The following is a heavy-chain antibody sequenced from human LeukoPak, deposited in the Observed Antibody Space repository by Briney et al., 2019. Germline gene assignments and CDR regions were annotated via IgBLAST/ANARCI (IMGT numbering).Heavy chain of an antibody. CDR2: IYPGDSDT. D-gene: IGHD3-22*01. CDR1: GYSFTSYW. CDR3: ATSAYYYDSSGYPLFDY. J-gene: IGHJ4*02. V-gene: IGHV5-51*01. Sequence: GESLKISCKGSGYSFTSYWIGWVRQMPGKGLEWMGIIYPGDSDTRYSPSFQGQVTISADKSVSTAYLQWSSLKASDTAMYYCATSAYYYDSSGYPLFDYWGQGTLVTVSS.